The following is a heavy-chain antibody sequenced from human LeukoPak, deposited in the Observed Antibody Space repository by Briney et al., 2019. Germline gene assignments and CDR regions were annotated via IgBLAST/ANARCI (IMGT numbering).Heavy chain of an antibody. V-gene: IGHV3-30*18. CDR2: ISFDGSYK. CDR3: AKGVDTATLHGAFDI. CDR1: GLTFSGYG. D-gene: IGHD5-18*01. J-gene: IGHJ3*02. Sequence: GGSLRLSCAASGLTFSGYGMHWVRQAPGKRLEWVVVISFDGSYKYYADSVKGRFTISRDNSKNTLYLQMNSLRGEHTAVYYCAKGVDTATLHGAFDIWGQGKMVTVSS.